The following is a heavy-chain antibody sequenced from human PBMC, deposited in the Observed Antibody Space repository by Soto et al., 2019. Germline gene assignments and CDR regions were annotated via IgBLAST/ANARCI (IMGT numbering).Heavy chain of an antibody. V-gene: IGHV6-1*01. D-gene: IGHD3-10*01. CDR2: TYYRSKWYN. Sequence: SQTLSLTCAISGDSVSSNSAAWNCIIHSPSRFLEWLGRTYYRSKWYNDYAISVENRITINPDPSKNQFSLQLNSVTPEDTAIYSCARGLNYYASGSPSCGMDVWGQGTTVTVSS. CDR3: ARGLNYYASGSPSCGMDV. CDR1: GDSVSSNSAA. J-gene: IGHJ6*02.